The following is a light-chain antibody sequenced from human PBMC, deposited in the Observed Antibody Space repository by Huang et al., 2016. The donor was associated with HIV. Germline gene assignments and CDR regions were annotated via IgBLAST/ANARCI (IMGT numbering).Light chain of an antibody. Sequence: DIQMTQSPPSLSASVGDRVTITCRASQSISTYLNWYQQKPGKAPNLLIYAASSLQSGVASRCSGSGSGTDFTLTISSLQPEDFATYYCQQTYSTLGTFGQGTKVETK. CDR2: AAS. CDR1: QSISTY. J-gene: IGKJ2*01. V-gene: IGKV1-39*01. CDR3: QQTYSTLGT.